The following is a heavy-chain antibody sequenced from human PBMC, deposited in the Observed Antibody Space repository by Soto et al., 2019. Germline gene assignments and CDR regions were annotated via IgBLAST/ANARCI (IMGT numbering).Heavy chain of an antibody. J-gene: IGHJ4*02. Sequence: AGGSLRLSCAASGFTFSSYAMSWVRQAPGKGLEWVSAISGSGGSTYYADSVKGRFTISRDNSKNTLYLQMNSLRAEDTAVYYCAKEENYDSSGYYFTGYWGQGTLVTVSS. D-gene: IGHD3-22*01. CDR2: ISGSGGST. V-gene: IGHV3-23*01. CDR3: AKEENYDSSGYYFTGY. CDR1: GFTFSSYA.